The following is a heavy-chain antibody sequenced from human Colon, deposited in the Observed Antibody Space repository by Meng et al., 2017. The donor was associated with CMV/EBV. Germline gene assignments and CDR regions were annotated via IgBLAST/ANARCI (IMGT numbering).Heavy chain of an antibody. V-gene: IGHV1-18*01. CDR2: ISAYNGNT. CDR1: GFTFSSYA. D-gene: IGHD4-23*01. J-gene: IGHJ4*02. CDR3: ARGDYGGNSEWDY. Sequence: GGSLRLSCAASGFTFSSYAMHWVRQAPGQGLEWMGWISAYNGNTNYAQKLQGRVTMTTDTSTSTAYMELRSLRSDDTAVYYCARGDYGGNSEWDYWGQGTLVTVSS.